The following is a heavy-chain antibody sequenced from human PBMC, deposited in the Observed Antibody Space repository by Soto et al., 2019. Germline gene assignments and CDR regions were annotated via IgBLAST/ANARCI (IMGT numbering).Heavy chain of an antibody. V-gene: IGHV4-30-4*01. CDR2: IYYSGST. J-gene: IGHJ5*02. Sequence: SETLSLTCTVSGGSISSGDYYWSWIRQPPGKGLEWIGYIYYSGSTYYNPSLKSRVTISVDTSKNQFSLKLSSVTAADTAVYYCAKGAVVPAVKTHWFDPWGQGTLVTVSS. CDR1: GGSISSGDYY. CDR3: AKGAVVPAVKTHWFDP. D-gene: IGHD2-2*01.